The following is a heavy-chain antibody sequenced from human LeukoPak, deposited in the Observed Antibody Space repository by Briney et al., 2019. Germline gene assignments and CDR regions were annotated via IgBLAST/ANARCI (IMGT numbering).Heavy chain of an antibody. CDR2: ISAYNGNT. Sequence: GASVTVSCKASGYTFTSYGISWVRQAPGQGLEGMGWISAYNGNTNYAQKLQGRVTMTTDTSTSTAYMELGSLRSDDTAVYYCARMDSSGYSNWFDPWGQGTLVTVSS. CDR1: GYTFTSYG. CDR3: ARMDSSGYSNWFDP. J-gene: IGHJ5*02. V-gene: IGHV1-18*01. D-gene: IGHD3-22*01.